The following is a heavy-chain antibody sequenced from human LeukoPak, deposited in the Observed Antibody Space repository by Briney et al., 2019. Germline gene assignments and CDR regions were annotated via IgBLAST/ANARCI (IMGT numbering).Heavy chain of an antibody. Sequence: SDTLSLTCTVSGGSISSYYWSWIRQPAGKGLEWIGRIYTSGSTNYNPSLKSRVTMSVDTSKNQFSLKLSSVTAADTAVYYCARADSDWFGRTAFDIWGQGTMVTVSS. CDR1: GGSISSYY. J-gene: IGHJ3*02. CDR2: IYTSGST. D-gene: IGHD3-10*01. CDR3: ARADSDWFGRTAFDI. V-gene: IGHV4-4*07.